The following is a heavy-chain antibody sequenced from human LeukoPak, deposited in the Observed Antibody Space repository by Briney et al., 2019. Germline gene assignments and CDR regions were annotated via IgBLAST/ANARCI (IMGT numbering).Heavy chain of an antibody. J-gene: IGHJ4*02. V-gene: IGHV3-48*03. CDR1: GFTFSSYE. D-gene: IGHD3-22*01. CDR2: ISSSGSTI. CDR3: ARDYSSGYQFDY. Sequence: GGSLRPSCAASGFTFSSYEMNWVRQAPGKGLEWVSYISSSGSTIYYADSVKGRFTISRDNAKNSLYLQMNSLRAEDTAVYYCARDYSSGYQFDYWGQGTLVTVSS.